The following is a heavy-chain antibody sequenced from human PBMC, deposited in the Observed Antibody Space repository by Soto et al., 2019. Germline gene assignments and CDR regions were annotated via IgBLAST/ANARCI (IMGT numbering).Heavy chain of an antibody. CDR3: ARDGGYYYDSSGYYAFDI. Sequence: GASVKVSCKASGYTFTSYGISWVRQAPGQGLEWMGWISAYNGNTNYAQKLQGRVTMTTDTSTSTAYMELRSLRSDDTAVYYCARDGGYYYDSSGYYAFDIWGQGTMVTVSS. CDR2: ISAYNGNT. V-gene: IGHV1-18*04. J-gene: IGHJ3*02. CDR1: GYTFTSYG. D-gene: IGHD3-22*01.